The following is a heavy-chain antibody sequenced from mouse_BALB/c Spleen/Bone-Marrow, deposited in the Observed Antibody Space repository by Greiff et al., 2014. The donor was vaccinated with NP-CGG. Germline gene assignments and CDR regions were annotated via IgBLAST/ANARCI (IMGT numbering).Heavy chain of an antibody. CDR1: GYTFTSYV. D-gene: IGHD2-10*02. Sequence: VQLQQSGPELVKPGASVKMSCKASGYTFTSYVMHWVKQKPGQGLEWIGYIHPYNDGTKYNEKLKGKATLTSDKSSSTAYMELSSLTSEDSAVYYCARRYGNYYFDYWGQGTTLTVSS. V-gene: IGHV1-14*01. J-gene: IGHJ2*01. CDR2: IHPYNDGT. CDR3: ARRYGNYYFDY.